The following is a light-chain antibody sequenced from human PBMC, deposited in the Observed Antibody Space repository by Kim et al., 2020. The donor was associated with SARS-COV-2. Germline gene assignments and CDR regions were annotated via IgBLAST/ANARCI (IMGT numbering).Light chain of an antibody. Sequence: DIVMTQSPESLAVSLGERATINCKSSQSVFSTSNSNNYLAWYQQRPRQPPKLLIYWASTRESGVPDRFSGSGSGTDFTLTIDSLQAEDVAVYYCQQYYSNPRTFGQGTKVDIK. CDR2: WAS. J-gene: IGKJ1*01. CDR3: QQYYSNPRT. V-gene: IGKV4-1*01. CDR1: QSVFSTSNSNNY.